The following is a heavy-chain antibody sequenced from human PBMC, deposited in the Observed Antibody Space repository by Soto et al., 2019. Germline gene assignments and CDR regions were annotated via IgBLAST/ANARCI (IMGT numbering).Heavy chain of an antibody. Sequence: PGGSLRLSCATSGFSISDKFMSWVRQAPGKGLEWIPVISSGGDPSYADSVKGRFTISRDITKNTLFLQMTSLRADDTAVYFCARDSGYSSAYWEHYFDYWGQGTLVTVSS. J-gene: IGHJ4*02. CDR3: ARDSGYSSAYWEHYFDY. CDR1: GFSISDKF. D-gene: IGHD3-16*01. V-gene: IGHV3-53*01. CDR2: ISSGGDP.